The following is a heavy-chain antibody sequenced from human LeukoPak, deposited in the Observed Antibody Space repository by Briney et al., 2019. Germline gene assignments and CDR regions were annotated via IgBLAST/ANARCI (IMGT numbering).Heavy chain of an antibody. CDR2: MCGTAGCT. Sequence: PGXXXXLSCPASGFTFYMYAMSWVRQAPGKGLEWVASMCGTAGCTFYPDSVKGRFTISRDNSKKTVYMQMNSLRAEDTAVYYCAKDHRRGYSYGISSGGPYWGQGTLVTVSS. V-gene: IGHV3-23*01. D-gene: IGHD5-18*01. CDR3: AKDHRRGYSYGISSGGPY. CDR1: GFTFYMYA. J-gene: IGHJ4*02.